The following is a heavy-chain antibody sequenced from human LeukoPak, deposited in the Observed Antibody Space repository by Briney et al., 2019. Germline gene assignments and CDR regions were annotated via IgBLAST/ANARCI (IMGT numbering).Heavy chain of an antibody. V-gene: IGHV1-2*02. J-gene: IGHJ4*02. Sequence: ASVKVSCKASGYTFTGYYMHWVRQAPGQGLEWMGWINPNSGGTNYAQKFQGRVTMTRDTSISTAYMELSRLRSDDTAVYYCAREDSGWYLRNFDYWGQGTLVTVSS. CDR1: GYTFTGYY. D-gene: IGHD6-19*01. CDR3: AREDSGWYLRNFDY. CDR2: INPNSGGT.